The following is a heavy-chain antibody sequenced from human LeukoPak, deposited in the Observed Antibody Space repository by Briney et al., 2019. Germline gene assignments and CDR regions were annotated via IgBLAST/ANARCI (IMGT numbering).Heavy chain of an antibody. CDR3: ARTSHPHGSSWLFDY. V-gene: IGHV4-59*01. Sequence: SETLTLSCAASGVSISSYYWSWIRQPPGKGLEWIGYIYFSGSTNYYPSLKSRVTISVDTSRNQFSLQLSSVTAADTAVYYCARTSHPHGSSWLFDYWGQGTLVTVSS. CDR1: GVSISSYY. CDR2: IYFSGST. J-gene: IGHJ4*02. D-gene: IGHD6-13*01.